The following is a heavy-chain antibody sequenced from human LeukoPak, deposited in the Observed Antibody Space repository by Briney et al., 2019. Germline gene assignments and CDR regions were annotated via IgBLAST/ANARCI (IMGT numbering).Heavy chain of an antibody. CDR2: VSNNGGST. V-gene: IGHV3-23*01. Sequence: GGSLRLSCAASGFTFSAYGMTWVRQAPGKGLECVSAVSNNGGSTYYADSVKGRFTISRDNSKNTLYLQMNSLRAEDTAVYYCAGRGIAHSWGQGALVTVSS. CDR1: GFTFSAYG. D-gene: IGHD6-13*01. CDR3: AGRGIAHS. J-gene: IGHJ5*02.